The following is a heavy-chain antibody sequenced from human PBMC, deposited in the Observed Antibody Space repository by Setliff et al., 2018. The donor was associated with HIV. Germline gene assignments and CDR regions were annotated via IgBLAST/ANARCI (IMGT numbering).Heavy chain of an antibody. CDR3: ARARRMADFEN. D-gene: IGHD2-8*01. CDR2: IYYSGST. Sequence: PSETLSLTCTVSGGSISSGSFYWSWIRQPPGKGLEWIGYIYYSGSTTYNPSLESRVTISIDTSKNQFSLKLSSVTAADTAVYYCARARRMADFENWGPGTLVTVSS. V-gene: IGHV4-61*01. CDR1: GGSISSGSFY. J-gene: IGHJ4*02.